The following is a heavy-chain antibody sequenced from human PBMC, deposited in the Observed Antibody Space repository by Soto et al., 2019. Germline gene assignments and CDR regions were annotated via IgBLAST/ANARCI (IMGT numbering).Heavy chain of an antibody. CDR2: IYHSGST. V-gene: IGHV4-30-2*02. Sequence: SETLSLTCAVSGGSMSSGGYFWSWIRQPPGKGLEWIGYIYHSGSTNYNPSLKSRVTISVDTSKNQFSLKLSSVTAADTAVYYCASGEFGRGSSWYLFDYWGQGTLVTVSS. J-gene: IGHJ4*02. CDR3: ASGEFGRGSSWYLFDY. D-gene: IGHD6-13*01. CDR1: GGSMSSGGYF.